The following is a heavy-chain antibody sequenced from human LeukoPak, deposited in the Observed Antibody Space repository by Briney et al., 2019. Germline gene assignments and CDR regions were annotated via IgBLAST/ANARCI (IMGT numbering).Heavy chain of an antibody. CDR2: ISCDGSNK. V-gene: IGHV3-30*18. CDR1: GFTFSSYG. CDR3: AKDLGRSTMVRGGFDY. D-gene: IGHD3-10*01. J-gene: IGHJ4*02. Sequence: PGGSLRLSCAASGFTFSSYGMHWVRQAPGKGLEWVAVISCDGSNKYYVDSVKGRFTISRDNSKNTLYLQMNSLRAEDTAVYYCAKDLGRSTMVRGGFDYWGQGTLVPVSS.